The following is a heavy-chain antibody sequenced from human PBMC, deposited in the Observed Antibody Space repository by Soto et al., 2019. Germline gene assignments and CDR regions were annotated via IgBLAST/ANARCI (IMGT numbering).Heavy chain of an antibody. CDR3: ARLVPYCSDTSHCAYGMDV. V-gene: IGHV4-59*12. D-gene: IGHD2-2*01. CDR2: IYYSGST. Sequence: PLVPPSLNRSVAEGSSTSYSWSRNRQPTRKGLEWIGYIYYSGSTNSKPPLKSRVTRSVDTSKNQFSLKLSSVTAADTAVYYCARLVPYCSDTSHCAYGMDVWGHGTTVPVS. CDR1: EGSSTSYS. J-gene: IGHJ6*02.